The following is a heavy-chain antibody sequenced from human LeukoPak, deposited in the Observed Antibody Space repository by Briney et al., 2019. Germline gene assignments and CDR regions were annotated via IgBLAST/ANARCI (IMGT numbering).Heavy chain of an antibody. CDR1: GGSISSSSYY. CDR3: ARHSGDYANWFDP. Sequence: PSETLSLTCTVSGGSISSSSYYWGWIRQPPGKGLEWLGSIYCSGSTYYNPSLKSRVTISVDTSKNQFSLKLSSVTAPDTAVYYCARHSGDYANWFDPWGQGTLVTVSS. J-gene: IGHJ5*02. CDR2: IYCSGST. D-gene: IGHD4-17*01. V-gene: IGHV4-39*01.